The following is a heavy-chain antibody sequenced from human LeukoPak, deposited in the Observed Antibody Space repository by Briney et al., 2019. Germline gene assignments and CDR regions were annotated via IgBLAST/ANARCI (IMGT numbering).Heavy chain of an antibody. CDR2: IHNSGST. Sequence: ASETLSFTCSVSGGSITSGGFYWSWIRQHPGKGLEWIGYIHNSGSTYYNPSLQSRAIISLDTSKSQFSLQLNSVTAADTAVYYCARVDGSGSKRWFDPWGQGAPVTVSS. J-gene: IGHJ5*02. CDR1: GGSITSGGFY. CDR3: ARVDGSGSKRWFDP. V-gene: IGHV4-31*03. D-gene: IGHD3-10*01.